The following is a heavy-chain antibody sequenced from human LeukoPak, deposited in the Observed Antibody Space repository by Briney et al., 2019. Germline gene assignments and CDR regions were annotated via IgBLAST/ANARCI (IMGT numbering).Heavy chain of an antibody. CDR1: GITFSSCA. CDR2: ISGSGDTT. CDR3: ARESGGHDY. Sequence: GGSLRLSCAASGITFSSCAMTWLRQAPGKGLEWVSVISGSGDTTYYADSVKGRFTISRDNSKNTLYLQMNSLRVEDTAIYHCARESGGHDYWGQGTLVTVSS. D-gene: IGHD1-1*01. J-gene: IGHJ4*02. V-gene: IGHV3-23*01.